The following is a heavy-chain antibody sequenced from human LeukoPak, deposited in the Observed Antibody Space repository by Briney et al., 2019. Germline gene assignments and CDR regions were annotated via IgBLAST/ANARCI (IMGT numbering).Heavy chain of an antibody. V-gene: IGHV3-21*01. J-gene: IGHJ4*02. Sequence: GGSLRLSCAASGFTFSSYSMNWVRQAPGKGLEWVSSISSSSSYIYYADSVKGRFTISRDNAKNSLYLQMNSLRAEDTAVYYCARWYDSSGYFGYWGQGTLVTVSS. CDR3: ARWYDSSGYFGY. CDR2: ISSSSSYI. D-gene: IGHD3-22*01. CDR1: GFTFSSYS.